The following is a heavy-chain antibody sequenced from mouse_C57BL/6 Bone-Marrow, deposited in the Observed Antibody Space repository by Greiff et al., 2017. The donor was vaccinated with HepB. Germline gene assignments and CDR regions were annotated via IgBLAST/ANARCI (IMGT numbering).Heavy chain of an antibody. CDR1: GYPITSGYY. CDR2: ISYDGSN. Sequence: ESGPGLVKPSQSLSLTCSVTGYPITSGYYWNWIRQFPGNKLEWMGYISYDGSNNYNPSLKNRITITRATSKNQIFLKLNSVTTEDTATYDCAREDYSNYVDYWGQGTTLTVSS. D-gene: IGHD2-5*01. J-gene: IGHJ2*01. V-gene: IGHV3-6*01. CDR3: AREDYSNYVDY.